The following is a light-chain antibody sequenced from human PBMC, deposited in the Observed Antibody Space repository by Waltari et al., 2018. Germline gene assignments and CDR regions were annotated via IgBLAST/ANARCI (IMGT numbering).Light chain of an antibody. J-gene: IGLJ3*02. Sequence: SFELTQPPPVSVSPGQTARITCPGAALPKKYAYWYQQKSGQAPVLVIYDDSKRPSGIPERFSGSNSGTMATLTISGAQVEDEADYYCYSTDSSGDHRVFGGGTKLTVL. CDR3: YSTDSSGDHRV. CDR2: DDS. CDR1: ALPKKY. V-gene: IGLV3-10*01.